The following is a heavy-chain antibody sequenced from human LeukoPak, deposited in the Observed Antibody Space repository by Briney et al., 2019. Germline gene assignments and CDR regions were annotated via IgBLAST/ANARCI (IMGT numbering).Heavy chain of an antibody. V-gene: IGHV3-23*01. CDR2: ISGPGGSI. J-gene: IGHJ4*02. Sequence: QTGGSLRLSCAASGFTFSSYAMNWVRQAPGKGLEWVSAISGPGGSIYYADSVKGRFTISRDNSKNTLYLQMTSLRAEDTAVYYCAKLSGQYCSGGSCYSGYWGQGTLVTVSS. CDR3: AKLSGQYCSGGSCYSGY. CDR1: GFTFSSYA. D-gene: IGHD2-15*01.